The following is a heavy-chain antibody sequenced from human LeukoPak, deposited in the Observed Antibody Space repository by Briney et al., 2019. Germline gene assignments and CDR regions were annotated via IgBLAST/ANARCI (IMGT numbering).Heavy chain of an antibody. D-gene: IGHD2-15*01. Sequence: PSETLSLTCAVSGGSISSYYWGWIRQPPGKGLEWIGSIYYSGSTYYNPSLKSRVTISVDTSKNQFSLKLSSVTAADTAVYYCARKEDKEFDYWGQGTLVTVSS. V-gene: IGHV4-39*01. CDR2: IYYSGST. CDR3: ARKEDKEFDY. CDR1: GGSISSYY. J-gene: IGHJ4*02.